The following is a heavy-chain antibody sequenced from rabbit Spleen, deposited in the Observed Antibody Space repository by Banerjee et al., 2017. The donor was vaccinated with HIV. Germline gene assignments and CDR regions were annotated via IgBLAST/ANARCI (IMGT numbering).Heavy chain of an antibody. CDR3: ARGAYDSTTGYAFSL. D-gene: IGHD1-1*01. Sequence: QQQLEESGGGLVQPEGSLTLTCKASGIDFSSFYYMCWVRQPPGKGLELIACIYTTSGSTWYASWVNGRFTISRSISLNTVDLKMTSLTAADTATYFCARGAYDSTTGYAFSLWGQGTLVTVS. V-gene: IGHV1S43*01. CDR2: IYTTSGST. J-gene: IGHJ4*01. CDR1: GIDFSSFYY.